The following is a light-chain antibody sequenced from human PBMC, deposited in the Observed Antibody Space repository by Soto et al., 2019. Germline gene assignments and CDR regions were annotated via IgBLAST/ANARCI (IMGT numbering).Light chain of an antibody. CDR3: QQYGASLA. V-gene: IGKV3-20*01. J-gene: IGKJ4*01. CDR1: QSVSGSR. Sequence: ETVLTQSPGTLSLSPGERVTLSCRASQSVSGSRLAWYQQRPGQAPRLLIFGASIRATGIPDRFSGSGSGTDFTFTISRLEPEDLAVYYCQQYGASLAVGGGTKVEIK. CDR2: GAS.